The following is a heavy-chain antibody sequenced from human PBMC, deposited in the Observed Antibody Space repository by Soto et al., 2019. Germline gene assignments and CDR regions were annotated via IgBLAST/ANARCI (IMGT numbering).Heavy chain of an antibody. D-gene: IGHD5-12*01. J-gene: IGHJ4*02. Sequence: GGAHRHSCASSGFPFISYAMHWVRQAPGKGLEWVAVISYDGSNKYYADSVKGRFTISRDNSKNTLYLQMNSLRAEDTAVYYCAREMATLDYWGQGTLVTVSS. V-gene: IGHV3-30-3*01. CDR1: GFPFISYA. CDR3: AREMATLDY. CDR2: ISYDGSNK.